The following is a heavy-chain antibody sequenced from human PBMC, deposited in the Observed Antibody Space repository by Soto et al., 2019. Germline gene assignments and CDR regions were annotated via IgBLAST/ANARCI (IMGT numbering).Heavy chain of an antibody. CDR1: GGSISSGDYY. Sequence: SETLSLTCTVSGGSISSGDYYWSWIRQPPGKGLEWIGYIYYSGSTYYNPSLKSRVTISVDTSKNQFSLKLSSVTAADTAVYYCARKQIHYYYYGMDVWGQGPTVTVSS. V-gene: IGHV4-30-4*01. D-gene: IGHD5-18*01. CDR3: ARKQIHYYYYGMDV. CDR2: IYYSGST. J-gene: IGHJ6*02.